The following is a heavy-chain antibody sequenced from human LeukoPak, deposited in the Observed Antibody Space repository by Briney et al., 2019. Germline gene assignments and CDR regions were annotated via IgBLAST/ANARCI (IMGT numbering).Heavy chain of an antibody. CDR2: ISYDGSNK. Sequence: GRSLRLSCAASGFTFSSYGMHWVRQAPGKGLEWVAVISYDGSNKYYADSVKGRFTISRDNSKNTLYLQMNSLRAEDTAVYYRAKDLGGSYLRNYWGQGTLVTVSS. J-gene: IGHJ4*02. CDR1: GFTFSSYG. V-gene: IGHV3-30*18. CDR3: AKDLGGSYLRNY. D-gene: IGHD1-26*01.